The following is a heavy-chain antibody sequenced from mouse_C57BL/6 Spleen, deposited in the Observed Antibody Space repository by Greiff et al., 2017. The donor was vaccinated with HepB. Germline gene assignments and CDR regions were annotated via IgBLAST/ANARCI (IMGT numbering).Heavy chain of an antibody. Sequence: QVQLKESGPELVKPGASVKISCKASGYAFSSSWMNWVKQRPGKGLEWIGRIYPGDGDTNYNGKFKGKATLTADKSSSTAYMQLSSLTSEDSAVYFCARSGDVHYGGYFDVWGTGTTVTVSS. CDR1: GYAFSSSW. D-gene: IGHD1-1*01. V-gene: IGHV1-82*01. J-gene: IGHJ1*03. CDR3: ARSGDVHYGGYFDV. CDR2: IYPGDGDT.